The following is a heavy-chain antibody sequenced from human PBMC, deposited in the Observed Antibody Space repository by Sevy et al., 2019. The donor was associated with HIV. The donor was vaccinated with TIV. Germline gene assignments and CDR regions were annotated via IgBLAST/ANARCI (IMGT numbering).Heavy chain of an antibody. CDR2: INSDGSST. J-gene: IGHJ4*02. V-gene: IGHV3-74*01. Sequence: GESRKISCAASGFTFSSYWMHWVRQAPGKGLVWVSRINSDGSSTSYEDSVKGRFTISRDNAKNTLYLQMNSLRAEDTAVYYCARDTSEWLVSQPDYWGQGTLVTVSS. CDR3: ARDTSEWLVSQPDY. CDR1: GFTFSSYW. D-gene: IGHD6-19*01.